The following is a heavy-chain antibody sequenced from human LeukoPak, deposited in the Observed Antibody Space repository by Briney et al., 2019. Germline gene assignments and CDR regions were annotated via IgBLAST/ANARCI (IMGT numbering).Heavy chain of an antibody. D-gene: IGHD2-2*01. V-gene: IGHV4-59*01. J-gene: IGHJ4*02. CDR1: GGAITNYY. Sequence: SETLSLTCGVSGGAITNYYWNWIRQAPGKGLEWLGYIYYSGSTNYNPSLKSRVTISVDTSKNQFSLKLSSVTAADTAVYYCARFIHNIVVVPAVMGFDYWGQGTLVTVSS. CDR2: IYYSGST. CDR3: ARFIHNIVVVPAVMGFDY.